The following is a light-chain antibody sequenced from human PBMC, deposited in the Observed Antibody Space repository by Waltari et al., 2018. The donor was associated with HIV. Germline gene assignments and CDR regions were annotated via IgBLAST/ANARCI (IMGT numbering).Light chain of an antibody. J-gene: IGLJ1*01. CDR2: AVT. V-gene: IGLV2-23*02. Sequence: QSALTQPASVSGSPGQSITTSCTGTSRDVASYNLLSWYQHHPGKAPKVMIYAVTKRPSGVSDRFSGSKSGNTASLTISGLQAEDEADYYCCSYAGTSTYVFGTGTKVTVL. CDR1: SRDVASYNL. CDR3: CSYAGTSTYV.